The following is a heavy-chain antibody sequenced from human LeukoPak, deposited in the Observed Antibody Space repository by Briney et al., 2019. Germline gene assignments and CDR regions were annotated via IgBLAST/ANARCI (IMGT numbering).Heavy chain of an antibody. J-gene: IGHJ4*02. CDR2: VYYGRSP. V-gene: IGHV4-39*02. CDR1: GDSISRSTYY. CDR3: ARSSGTGTFSY. Sequence: SETLSLTCTVSGDSISRSTYYWAWIRQPPGKGLEWIGSVYYGRSPYFNPSLGSRATISVDTSKNHFSLKMSSVTAADTAVYYCARSSGTGTFSYWGQGTLVTVSS. D-gene: IGHD6-25*01.